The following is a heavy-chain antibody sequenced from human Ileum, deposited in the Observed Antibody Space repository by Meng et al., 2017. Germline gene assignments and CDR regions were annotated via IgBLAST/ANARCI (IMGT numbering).Heavy chain of an antibody. CDR1: GGSVSNDKYF. V-gene: IGHV4-61*01. D-gene: IGHD3-10*01. CDR2: VYTTGST. J-gene: IGHJ4*02. CDR3: ATGPVLLWFGEPSNYFDS. Sequence: SETLSLTCTVSGGSVSNDKYFCSWIRQSPGKDLEWIGYVYTTGSTDYNPSLKGRVTISVDRSKNQFSLTLNAVTAADTAVYYCATGPVLLWFGEPSNYFDSWGQGTLVTVSS.